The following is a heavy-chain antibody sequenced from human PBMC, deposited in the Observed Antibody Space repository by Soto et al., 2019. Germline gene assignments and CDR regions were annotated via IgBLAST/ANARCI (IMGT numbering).Heavy chain of an antibody. D-gene: IGHD1-26*01. J-gene: IGHJ4*02. CDR3: ARARPIGIVGI. CDR1: GGSVSSGSYY. V-gene: IGHV4-61*01. Sequence: SETLSLTCTVSGGSVSSGSYYWSWIRQPPGKGLEWIGYIYYSGSTNYNPSLKSRVTISVDTSKNQFSLKLSSVTAADTAVYYCARARPIGIVGIWGQGTLVTVSS. CDR2: IYYSGST.